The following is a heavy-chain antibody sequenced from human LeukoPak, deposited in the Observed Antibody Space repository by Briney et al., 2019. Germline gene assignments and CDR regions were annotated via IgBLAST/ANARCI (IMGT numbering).Heavy chain of an antibody. Sequence: ASVTVSCTASGFTLISYFMHWVRQAPGQGLEWMGAIHPSGGGTSYTQKFQGRVIMTRDTSTSTVYMELSSLRSEDTAVYYCARVIIVGASKEFDYWGQGTLVTVSS. CDR1: GFTLISYF. D-gene: IGHD1-26*01. V-gene: IGHV1-46*01. CDR2: IHPSGGGT. CDR3: ARVIIVGASKEFDY. J-gene: IGHJ4*02.